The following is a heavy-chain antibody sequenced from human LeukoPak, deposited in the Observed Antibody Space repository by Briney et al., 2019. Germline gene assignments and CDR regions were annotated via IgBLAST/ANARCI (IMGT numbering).Heavy chain of an antibody. Sequence: SETLSLTCIVSGGSISSSSYYWGWIRQPPGKGLEWIGSIYYSGSTHYNPSLKSRVTISVDTSKNQFSLKLSSVTAADTAMYFCARIRIGAGDYWGQGTLVTVSS. CDR3: ARIRIGAGDY. CDR2: IYYSGST. V-gene: IGHV4-39*01. CDR1: GGSISSSSYY. D-gene: IGHD1-26*01. J-gene: IGHJ4*02.